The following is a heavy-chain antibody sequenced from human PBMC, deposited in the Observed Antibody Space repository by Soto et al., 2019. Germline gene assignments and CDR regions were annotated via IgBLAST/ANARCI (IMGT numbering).Heavy chain of an antibody. CDR1: GGSISSYY. J-gene: IGHJ6*03. V-gene: IGHV4-59*01. Sequence: SETLSLTCTVSGGSISSYYWSWIRQPPGKGLEWIGYIYYSGSTNYNPSLKSRVTISVDTSKNQFSLKLSSVTAADTAVYYCARDIAVAGTGGRYYYYYYMDVWGKGTTVTVSS. CDR2: IYYSGST. D-gene: IGHD6-19*01. CDR3: ARDIAVAGTGGRYYYYYYMDV.